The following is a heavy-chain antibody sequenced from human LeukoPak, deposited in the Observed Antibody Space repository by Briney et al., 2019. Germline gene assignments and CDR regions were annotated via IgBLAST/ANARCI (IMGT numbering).Heavy chain of an antibody. CDR1: GYTFTSYY. CDR2: INPSGGST. CDR3: AREVGATNSIDY. Sequence: RASVKVSCKASGYTFTSYYMHWVRQAPGQGLEWMGIINPSGGSTSYAQKFQGRVTMTRDTSTSTVYMELSGLRSEDTAVYYCAREVGATNSIDYWGQGTLVTVSS. J-gene: IGHJ4*02. D-gene: IGHD1-26*01. V-gene: IGHV1-46*03.